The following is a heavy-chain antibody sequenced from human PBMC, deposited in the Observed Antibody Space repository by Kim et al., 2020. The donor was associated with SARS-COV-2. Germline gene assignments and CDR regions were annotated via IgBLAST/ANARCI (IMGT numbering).Heavy chain of an antibody. J-gene: IGHJ4*02. CDR1: GGSFSGYY. V-gene: IGHV4-34*01. CDR2: INHSGST. D-gene: IGHD6-19*01. Sequence: SETLSLTCAVYGGSFSGYYWSWIRQPPGKGLEWIGEINHSGSTNYNPSLKSRVTISVDTSKNQFSLKLSSVTAADTAVYYCASLSNSSGWYGWGQGTLVTVSS. CDR3: ASLSNSSGWYG.